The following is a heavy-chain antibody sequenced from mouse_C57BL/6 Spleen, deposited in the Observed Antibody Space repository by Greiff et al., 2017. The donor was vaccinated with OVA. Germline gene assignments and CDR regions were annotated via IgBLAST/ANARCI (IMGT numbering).Heavy chain of an antibody. CDR2: ISDGGSYT. Sequence: EVQLVESGGGLVKPGGSLKLSCAASGFTFSSYAMSWVRQTPEKRLEWVATISDGGSYTYYPDNVKGRFTISRDNAKNNLYLQMSHLKSEDTAMYYCARELGDYVDYWGQGTTLTVSS. V-gene: IGHV5-4*01. J-gene: IGHJ2*01. D-gene: IGHD4-1*01. CDR3: ARELGDYVDY. CDR1: GFTFSSYA.